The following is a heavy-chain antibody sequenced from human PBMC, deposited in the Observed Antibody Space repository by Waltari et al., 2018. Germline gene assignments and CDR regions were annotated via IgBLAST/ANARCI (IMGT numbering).Heavy chain of an antibody. CDR1: GFTFSSYG. CDR3: AKDRITGTKRITGYFDL. V-gene: IGHV3-30*02. J-gene: IGHJ2*01. CDR2: IRYDESNK. Sequence: GGSLRLSCAASGFTFSSYGMHWVRPAPGQGLERVAFIRYDESNKYYADSVKGRFTISRDNSKNTLYLQLNSLRAEDTAVYYCAKDRITGTKRITGYFDLWGRGTLVTVSS. D-gene: IGHD1-7*01.